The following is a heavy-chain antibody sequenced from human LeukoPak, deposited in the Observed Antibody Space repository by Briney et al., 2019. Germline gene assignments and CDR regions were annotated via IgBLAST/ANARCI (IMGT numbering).Heavy chain of an antibody. CDR3: ARLLDYGARNFDF. CDR1: GGSISSGSYY. V-gene: IGHV4-39*07. CDR2: IYRSGSA. J-gene: IGHJ4*02. D-gene: IGHD4-17*01. Sequence: NPSETLSLTCTVSGGSISSGSYYWAWIRQPPGKGLEYIASIYRSGSAYYNPSLKSRVIISVDTSKNQFSLRLRSVAAADTAVYYCARLLDYGARNFDFWGRGTLVTVSS.